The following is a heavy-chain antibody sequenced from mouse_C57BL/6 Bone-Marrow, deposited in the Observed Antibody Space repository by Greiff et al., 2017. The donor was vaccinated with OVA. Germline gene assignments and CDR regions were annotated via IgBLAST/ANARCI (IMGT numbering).Heavy chain of an antibody. Sequence: EVKLVESEGGLVQPGSSMKLSCTASGFPFSDYYIAWVRQVPEKGLEWVANINYDGSSTYYLDSLKSRFIISRDNAKNILYLQMSSLKSEDTATYYCARGGWDWYFDVWGTGTTVTVSS. D-gene: IGHD3-3*01. CDR3: ARGGWDWYFDV. V-gene: IGHV5-16*01. CDR1: GFPFSDYY. J-gene: IGHJ1*03. CDR2: INYDGSST.